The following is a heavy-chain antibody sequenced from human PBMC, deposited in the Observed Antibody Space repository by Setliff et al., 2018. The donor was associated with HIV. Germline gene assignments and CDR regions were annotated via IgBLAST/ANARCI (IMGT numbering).Heavy chain of an antibody. D-gene: IGHD5-18*01. CDR1: GGSINSYH. Sequence: ETLSLTCSVSGGSINSYHWSWIRQSPGKGLEWIGYIYKSGTTNYSSSLKSRVTISADPSKNQFSLKLTSVTAADTAVYYCGRLSETAMASFDSWGQGTLVTVSS. CDR3: GRLSETAMASFDS. V-gene: IGHV4-4*08. CDR2: IYKSGTT. J-gene: IGHJ4*02.